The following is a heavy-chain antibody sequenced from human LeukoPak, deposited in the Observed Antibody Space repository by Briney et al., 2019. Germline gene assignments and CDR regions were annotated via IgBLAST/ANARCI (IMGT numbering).Heavy chain of an antibody. Sequence: GGSLRLSCAVSGFTFSDVWMSWVRQAPGKGLKWVANIRQDGSDKYYADSVKGRFTISRDNAENSLYLQMNSLRAEDTAIYYCATSTAAAGTDWGQGTLVTVSS. J-gene: IGHJ4*02. D-gene: IGHD6-13*01. CDR2: IRQDGSDK. CDR1: GFTFSDVW. CDR3: ATSTAAAGTD. V-gene: IGHV3-7*03.